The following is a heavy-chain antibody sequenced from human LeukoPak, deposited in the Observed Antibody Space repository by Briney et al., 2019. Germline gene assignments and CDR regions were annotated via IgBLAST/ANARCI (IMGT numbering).Heavy chain of an antibody. CDR1: GGSVSSGSYY. CDR2: IYYNGST. V-gene: IGHV4-61*01. CDR3: ASGRRGGYGLDV. Sequence: SETLSLTCTVSGGSVSSGSYYWSWIRQPPGKGLEWIGYIYYNGSTNYNPSLKSRVTISVDTSKNQFSLKLSSVTAADTAVYYCASGRRGGYGLDVWDQGTTVTVSS. J-gene: IGHJ6*02. D-gene: IGHD3-16*01.